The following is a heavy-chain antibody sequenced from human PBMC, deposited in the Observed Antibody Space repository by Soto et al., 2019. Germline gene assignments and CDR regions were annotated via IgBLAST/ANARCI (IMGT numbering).Heavy chain of an antibody. CDR3: ARAVYYGGNSYGMDV. D-gene: IGHD4-17*01. J-gene: IGHJ6*02. V-gene: IGHV4-59*01. Sequence: SETLSLTCTVSGASISSYYWSWIRQSPGKGLEWIGYIFYSGSTNYNPSLKSRVTISVDTSKNQFSLKLGSVTAADTAVYFCARAVYYGGNSYGMDVWGQGTTVTVSS. CDR1: GASISSYY. CDR2: IFYSGST.